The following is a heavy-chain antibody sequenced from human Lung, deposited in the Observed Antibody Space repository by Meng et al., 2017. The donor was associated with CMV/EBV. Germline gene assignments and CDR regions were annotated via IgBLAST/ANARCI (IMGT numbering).Heavy chain of an antibody. V-gene: IGHV1-2*02. CDR3: ARAEVDCSGGSCYHN. CDR1: GYTFTGYY. CDR2: INPNSGGT. J-gene: IGHJ4*02. D-gene: IGHD2-15*01. Sequence: ASVKVSXKASGYTFTGYYMHWVRQAPGQGLEWMGWINPNSGGTNYAQTFQGRVTMTRDTSISTAYMELSRLRSDDTAVYYCARAEVDCSGGSCYHNWGQGKXVTGAS.